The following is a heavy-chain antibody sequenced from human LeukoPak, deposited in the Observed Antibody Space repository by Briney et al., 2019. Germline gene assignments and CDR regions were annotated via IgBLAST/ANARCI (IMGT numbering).Heavy chain of an antibody. CDR2: MNPNSGNT. J-gene: IGHJ4*02. D-gene: IGHD2-15*01. CDR1: GYTFTNYD. CDR3: ARVSLGYCSGGTCYFQDH. Sequence: ASVKVSCKASGYTFTNYDINWVRRATGQGLEWMGWMNPNSGNTGYAQKFQGRVTMTRSTSISTAYMELSSLTSEDTAVYYCARVSLGYCSGGTCYFQDHWGQGTLVTVSS. V-gene: IGHV1-8*01.